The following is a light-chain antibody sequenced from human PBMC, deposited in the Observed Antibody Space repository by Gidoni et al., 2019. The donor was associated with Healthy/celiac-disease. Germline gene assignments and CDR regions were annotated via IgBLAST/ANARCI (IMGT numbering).Light chain of an antibody. J-gene: IGKJ5*01. CDR1: QSVSSN. CDR3: QQYNNWPQRT. V-gene: IGKV3-15*01. Sequence: DIVMTQSTATLSVSPGERATLSCRASQSVSSNLAWYQQKPGQAPRLLIYGASTRATGIPARFSGSGSGTEFTLTISSLQSEDFAVYYCQQYNNWPQRTFGQGTRLEIK. CDR2: GAS.